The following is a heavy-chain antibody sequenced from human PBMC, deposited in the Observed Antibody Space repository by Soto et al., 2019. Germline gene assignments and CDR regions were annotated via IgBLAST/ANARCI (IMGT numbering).Heavy chain of an antibody. CDR3: ARPEYSSSSYGMDV. CDR1: GLTFSSYS. J-gene: IGHJ6*02. V-gene: IGHV3-48*02. D-gene: IGHD6-6*01. Sequence: EVQLVESGGGLVQPGGSLRLSCEASGLTFSSYSMTWVRQAPGKGLEGVSYISSSISTLYYADSVKGRFTISRDNAKNSLYLQMNSLRDEDTAVYYCARPEYSSSSYGMDVWGQGTTVTVSS. CDR2: ISSSISTL.